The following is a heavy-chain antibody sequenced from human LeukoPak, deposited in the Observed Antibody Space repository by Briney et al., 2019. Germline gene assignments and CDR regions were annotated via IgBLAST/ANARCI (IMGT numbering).Heavy chain of an antibody. Sequence: SETLSLTCTVSGGSISSSSYYWGWIRQPPGKGLEWIGSIYYSGSTYYNPSLKSRVTISVDTSKNQFSLKLSSVTAADTAVYYCARQSVDNYYYMDVWGKGTTVSISS. D-gene: IGHD5/OR15-5a*01. V-gene: IGHV4-39*01. CDR1: GGSISSSSYY. J-gene: IGHJ6*03. CDR3: ARQSVDNYYYMDV. CDR2: IYYSGST.